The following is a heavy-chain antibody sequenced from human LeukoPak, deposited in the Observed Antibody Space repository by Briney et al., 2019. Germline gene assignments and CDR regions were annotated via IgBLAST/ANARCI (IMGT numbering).Heavy chain of an antibody. CDR3: ARDLMATMGAGFDY. V-gene: IGHV6-1*01. D-gene: IGHD5-24*01. Sequence: SQTLSLTCAISGASVSSNSAAWNWIRQSPSRGLEWLGRKYYRSKWYNDYAVSVKSRITINPDTSKNQFSLQLNSVTPEDTAVYYCARDLMATMGAGFDYWGQGTLVTVSS. J-gene: IGHJ4*02. CDR1: GASVSSNSAA. CDR2: KYYRSKWYN.